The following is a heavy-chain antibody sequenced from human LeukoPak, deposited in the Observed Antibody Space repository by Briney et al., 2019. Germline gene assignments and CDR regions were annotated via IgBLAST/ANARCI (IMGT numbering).Heavy chain of an antibody. D-gene: IGHD3-10*01. Sequence: SETLSLTCTVSGGSISSYYWSWIRQPPGKGLEWIGYIYYSGSTNYNPSLKSRVTISVDTSKNQFSLKLSSVTAADTAVYYCARELYYYGSGSYLYWGQGTLVTVSS. CDR2: IYYSGST. CDR3: ARELYYYGSGSYLY. V-gene: IGHV4-59*12. J-gene: IGHJ4*02. CDR1: GGSISSYY.